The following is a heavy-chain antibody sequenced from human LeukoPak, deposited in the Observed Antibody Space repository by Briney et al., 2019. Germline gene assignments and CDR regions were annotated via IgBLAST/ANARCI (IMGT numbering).Heavy chain of an antibody. V-gene: IGHV3-74*01. CDR3: ARGCTYYDSSGYCNL. Sequence: GRSLRLSCAASGFTFSSYGMHWVRQAPGKGLVWVSRINSDRSSTSYADSVKGRFTISRDNAKNTLYLEMNSLRAEDTAVYYCARGCTYYDSSGYCNLWGQGTLVTVSS. J-gene: IGHJ4*02. D-gene: IGHD3-22*01. CDR1: GFTFSSYG. CDR2: INSDRSST.